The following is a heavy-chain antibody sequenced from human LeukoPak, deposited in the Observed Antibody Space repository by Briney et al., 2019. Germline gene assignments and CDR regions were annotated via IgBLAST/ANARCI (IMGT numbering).Heavy chain of an antibody. CDR1: GFTFSTHW. J-gene: IGHJ6*03. CDR2: IKKAGRNT. V-gene: IGHV3-7*01. Sequence: GRCLRLSCAAAGFTFSTHWISWVRQAPRNGMEWVATIKKAGRNTYYVDSVKGRFTISRDNATTSLYLQMNSLRAEYTAVYYCAKGSKEVLFTRDHYMDVWGKGTTVTISS. D-gene: IGHD3-3*01. CDR3: AKGSKEVLFTRDHYMDV.